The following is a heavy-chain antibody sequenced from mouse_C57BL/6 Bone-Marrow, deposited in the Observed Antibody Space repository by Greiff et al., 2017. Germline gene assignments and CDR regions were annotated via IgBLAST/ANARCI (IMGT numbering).Heavy chain of an antibody. J-gene: IGHJ2*01. V-gene: IGHV5-16*01. CDR2: INYDGSST. CDR1: GFTFSDYY. CDR3: ARYDYDGFPYYFDY. Sequence: EVKLVESEGGLVQPGSSMKLSCTASGFTFSDYYMAWVRQVPEKGLEWVANINYDGSSTYYLDSLKSRFIISRDNAKNILYLQMSSLKSEDTATYYCARYDYDGFPYYFDYWGQGTTLTVSS. D-gene: IGHD2-4*01.